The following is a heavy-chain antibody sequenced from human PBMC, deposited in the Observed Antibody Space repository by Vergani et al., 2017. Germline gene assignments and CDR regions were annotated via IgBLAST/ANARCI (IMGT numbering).Heavy chain of an antibody. CDR3: VRSELIFGVVIRTFDY. D-gene: IGHD3-3*02. CDR1: GFTFSSYE. CDR2: ISSSGSTI. V-gene: IGHV3-48*03. Sequence: EVQLVESGGGLVQPGGSLRLSCAASGFTFSSYEMNWVRQAPGKGLEWVSYISSSGSTIYYADSVKGRFTISRDNAKNSLFLQMNSLRVEDTAVYYCVRSELIFGVVIRTFDYWGQGTVVTVSS. J-gene: IGHJ4*02.